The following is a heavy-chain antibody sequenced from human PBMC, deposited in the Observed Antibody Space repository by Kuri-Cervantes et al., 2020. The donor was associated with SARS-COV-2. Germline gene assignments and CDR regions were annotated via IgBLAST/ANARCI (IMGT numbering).Heavy chain of an antibody. D-gene: IGHD5-12*01. Sequence: GESLKISCAASGFTFSSYGMHWVRQAPGKGLEWVSYISSSSSTIYYIDSVKGRFTISRDNAKNSLYLQMNSLRAEDTAVYYCVRVGAYSGYDFDSWGQGTLVTVSS. V-gene: IGHV3-48*01. J-gene: IGHJ4*02. CDR2: ISSSSSTI. CDR1: GFTFSSYG. CDR3: VRVGAYSGYDFDS.